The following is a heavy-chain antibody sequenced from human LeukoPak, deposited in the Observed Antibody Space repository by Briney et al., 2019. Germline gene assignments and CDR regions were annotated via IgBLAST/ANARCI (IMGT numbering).Heavy chain of an antibody. V-gene: IGHV3-9*01. J-gene: IGHJ4*02. CDR3: AKDAGGGGSYFLSPDY. CDR2: ISWNSGSI. CDR1: GFTLDDYA. Sequence: GRSLRLSCAASGFTLDDYAMHWVRQAPGKGLEWVSGISWNSGSIGYADSVKGRFTISRDNAKNSLYLQMNSLRAEDTALYYCAKDAGGGGSYFLSPDYWGQGTLVTVSS. D-gene: IGHD1-26*01.